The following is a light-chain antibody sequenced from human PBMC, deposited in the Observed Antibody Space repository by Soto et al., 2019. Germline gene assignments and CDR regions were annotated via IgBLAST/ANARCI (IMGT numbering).Light chain of an antibody. CDR2: GAS. V-gene: IGKV3-20*01. CDR3: QHYGSSTGYT. Sequence: EIVLTQSPGALSLSPGERATLSCRTSQSVSSSSLAWYNQKPGQAPRLLIYGASSRATGTPDRFSGSGSGTVFTLTISRLEPEDFAVYYCQHYGSSTGYTFGQGTKV. CDR1: QSVSSSS. J-gene: IGKJ2*01.